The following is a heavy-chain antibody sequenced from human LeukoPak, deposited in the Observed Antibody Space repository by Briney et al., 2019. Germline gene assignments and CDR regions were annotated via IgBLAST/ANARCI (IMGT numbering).Heavy chain of an antibody. D-gene: IGHD2-2*01. CDR1: GYTFTSYY. Sequence: GASVKVSCKASGYTFTSYYMHWVRQAPGQGLEWMGIINPSGGSTSYAQKYQGRVSMTRDMSTSTVYMELSSLRSEDTAVHYCARDSLGYCSSTSCQSKSWFDPWGQGTMLTVCS. V-gene: IGHV1-46*01. CDR3: ARDSLGYCSSTSCQSKSWFDP. J-gene: IGHJ5*02. CDR2: INPSGGST.